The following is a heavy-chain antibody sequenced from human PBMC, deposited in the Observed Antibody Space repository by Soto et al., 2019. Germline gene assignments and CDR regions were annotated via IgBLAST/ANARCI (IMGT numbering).Heavy chain of an antibody. CDR3: ARKEGYYYGMDV. Sequence: PGESLKISGRGSGCSFTSYWINRVRQMPGKGLEWMGRIDPSDSYTNYSPSFQGHVTISADKSISTAYLQWSSLKASDTAMYYCARKEGYYYGMDVWGQGTTVTVSS. CDR2: IDPSDSYT. J-gene: IGHJ6*02. V-gene: IGHV5-10-1*01. CDR1: GCSFTSYW.